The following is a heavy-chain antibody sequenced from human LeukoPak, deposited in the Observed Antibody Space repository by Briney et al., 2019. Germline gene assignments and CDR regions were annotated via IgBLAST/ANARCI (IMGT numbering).Heavy chain of an antibody. CDR3: ARRSGELLQRYYYYYYMDV. CDR1: GGSISTYY. D-gene: IGHD3-10*01. Sequence: SETLSLTCAVSGGSISTYYWSWIRQPPGKGLEWIGYIHYSGSSNYNPSLKSRVTISLDTSKNQFSLKLSSVTSADTAVYYCARRSGELLQRYYYYYYMDVWGKGTTVTISS. V-gene: IGHV4-59*12. CDR2: IHYSGSS. J-gene: IGHJ6*03.